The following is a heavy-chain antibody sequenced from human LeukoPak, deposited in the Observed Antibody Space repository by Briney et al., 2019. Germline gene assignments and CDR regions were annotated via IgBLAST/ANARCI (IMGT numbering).Heavy chain of an antibody. CDR1: GGSFSGYY. J-gene: IGHJ6*03. CDR2: INHSGST. CDR3: ARDHRRSRWLRFEWYDYYYMDV. D-gene: IGHD5-12*01. V-gene: IGHV4-34*01. Sequence: SETLSLTCAVYGGSFSGYYWSWIRQPPGKGLEWIGEINHSGSTNYNPSLKSRVTISVDTSKNQFSLQLNSVTPEDTAVYYCARDHRRSRWLRFEWYDYYYMDVWGKGTTVTVSS.